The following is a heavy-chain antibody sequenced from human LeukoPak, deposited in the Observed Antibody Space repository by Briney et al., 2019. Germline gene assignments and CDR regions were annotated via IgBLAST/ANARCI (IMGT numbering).Heavy chain of an antibody. J-gene: IGHJ4*02. D-gene: IGHD2-2*01. CDR1: GFTFNTYG. Sequence: PGRSLRLSCAASGFTFNTYGMHWVRQAPGKGLEWVAGISSDGTSKDYADSVKGRFTISRDNSKNTMYLQVNSLRAEDTAVYYCAKAAYCTSTSCHFSGYAQRPLDSWGQGTPVTVSS. CDR3: AKAAYCTSTSCHFSGYAQRPLDS. CDR2: ISSDGTSK. V-gene: IGHV3-30*18.